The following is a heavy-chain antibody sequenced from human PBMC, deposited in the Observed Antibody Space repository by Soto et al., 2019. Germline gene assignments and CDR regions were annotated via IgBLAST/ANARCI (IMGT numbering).Heavy chain of an antibody. CDR3: ARTTAGSKAYFDY. J-gene: IGHJ4*02. CDR1: SGSISSSNW. CDR2: IYHSGST. D-gene: IGHD1-1*01. Sequence: QVQLQESGPGLVKPSGTLSLTCAVSSGSISSSNWWSWVRQPPGKGLEWIGEIYHSGSTNYNPSLKSRVTRSVDKSKNQFSLKLSSVTAADTAVYYCARTTAGSKAYFDYWGQGTLVTVSS. V-gene: IGHV4-4*02.